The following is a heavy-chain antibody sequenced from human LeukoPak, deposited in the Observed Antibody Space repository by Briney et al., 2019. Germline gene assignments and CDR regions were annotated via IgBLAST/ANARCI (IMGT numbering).Heavy chain of an antibody. CDR3: CSMVRGVIPENWFDP. D-gene: IGHD3-10*01. J-gene: IGHJ5*02. CDR1: GGTFSSYA. CDR2: IIPSFGKA. V-gene: IGHV1-69*01. Sequence: SVTVSCKASGGTFSSYAISWVRQAPGQGLEWMGGIIPSFGKANYAQKFQGRVTITADESTSTAYMELSSLRSEDTAVYYCCSMVRGVIPENWFDPWGQGTLLTVSS.